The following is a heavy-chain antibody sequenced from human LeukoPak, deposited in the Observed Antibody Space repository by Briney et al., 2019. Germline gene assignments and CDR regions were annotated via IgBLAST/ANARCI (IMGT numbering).Heavy chain of an antibody. CDR2: ISGDGGST. V-gene: IGHV3-43*02. D-gene: IGHD3-22*01. CDR3: AKEHYYDSSGYFDY. J-gene: IGHJ4*02. Sequence: GGSLRLSCAASGFTVSSNYMSWVRQAPGKGLEWVSLISGDGGSTYYADSVKGRFTISRDNSKNSLYLQMNSLRTEDTALYYCAKEHYYDSSGYFDYWGQGTLVTVSS. CDR1: GFTVSSNY.